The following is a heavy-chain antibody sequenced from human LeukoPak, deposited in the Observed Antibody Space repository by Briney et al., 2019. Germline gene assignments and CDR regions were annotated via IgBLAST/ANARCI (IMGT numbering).Heavy chain of an antibody. V-gene: IGHV4-61*01. CDR2: ISNSGST. Sequence: SETLSLTCAVSGGYVDRGTFFWTWIRKPPGKGLEWIGYISNSGSTNYHPSLKSRVTISSDTSKTQFTLKLTSVTAADTAVYYCARSPSGYRFDSWGQGTLVTVSS. CDR3: ARSPSGYRFDS. D-gene: IGHD3-22*01. J-gene: IGHJ4*02. CDR1: GGYVDRGTFF.